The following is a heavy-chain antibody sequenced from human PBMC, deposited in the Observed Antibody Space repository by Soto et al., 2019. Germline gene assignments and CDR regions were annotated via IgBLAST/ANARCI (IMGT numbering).Heavy chain of an antibody. CDR1: GFTFSNYG. J-gene: IGHJ5*02. D-gene: IGHD3-3*01. CDR2: ITGSSSPI. V-gene: IGHV3-48*02. Sequence: PGGSLRLSCTASGFTFSNYGMNWVRQAPGKGLEWVSYITGSSSPIYYADSVKGRFTISRDNAKNSLYLQMNSLRDEDTGVYFCARGRNFWNGQTLSTNNWFDPWGQGTLVTVSS. CDR3: ARGRNFWNGQTLSTNNWFDP.